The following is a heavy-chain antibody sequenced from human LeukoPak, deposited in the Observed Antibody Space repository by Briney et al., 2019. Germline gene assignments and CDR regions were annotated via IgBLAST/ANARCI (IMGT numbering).Heavy chain of an antibody. V-gene: IGHV4-30-2*01. J-gene: IGHJ4*02. CDR3: ARQRSRVYFDY. Sequence: SETLSLTCTVSGGSISSGGYYWSWIRQPPGKGLEWIGYIYHSGSTYHNPSLKSRVTISVDRSKNQFSLKLSSVTAADTAVYYCARQRSRVYFDYWGQGTLVTVSS. D-gene: IGHD5-24*01. CDR2: IYHSGST. CDR1: GGSISSGGYY.